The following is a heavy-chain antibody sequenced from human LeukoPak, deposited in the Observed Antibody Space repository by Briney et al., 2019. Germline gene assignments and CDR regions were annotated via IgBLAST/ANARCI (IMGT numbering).Heavy chain of an antibody. D-gene: IGHD3-10*02. CDR1: GFTFSSYG. J-gene: IGHJ4*02. CDR2: IKDGGSVK. CDR3: ARIQLFHGDFDY. Sequence: GRSLRLSCAASGFTFSSYGMHWVRQAPGKGLEWVASIKDGGSVKYYVDSVKGRFTISRDNAKNSLHLQMDSLRAEDTAVYYCARIQLFHGDFDYWGQGTPVTVSS. V-gene: IGHV3-7*03.